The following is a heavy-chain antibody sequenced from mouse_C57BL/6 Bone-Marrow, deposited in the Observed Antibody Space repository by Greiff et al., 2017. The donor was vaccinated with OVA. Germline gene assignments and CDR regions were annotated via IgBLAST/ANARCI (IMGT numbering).Heavy chain of an antibody. V-gene: IGHV1-76*01. J-gene: IGHJ1*03. CDR2: IYPGSGNT. Sequence: VQLQQSGAELVRPGASVKLSCKASGYTFTDYYINWVKQRPGQGLEWIARIYPGSGNTYYNEKFKGKATLTAEKSSSTAYMQLSSLTSEDSAVYFCAYSNYGYFDVWGTGTTVTVSS. CDR1: GYTFTDYY. D-gene: IGHD2-5*01. CDR3: AYSNYGYFDV.